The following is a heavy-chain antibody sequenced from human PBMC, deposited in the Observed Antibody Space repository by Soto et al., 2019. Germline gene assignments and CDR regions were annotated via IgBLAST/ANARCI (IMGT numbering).Heavy chain of an antibody. D-gene: IGHD3-3*01. CDR3: ARDPHEYWTSYWFDP. CDR1: GYNFNIYG. CDR2: ISAYDGKT. V-gene: IGHV1-18*01. J-gene: IGHJ5*02. Sequence: QVQLVQSGAEVKKPGASVKVSCKASGYNFNIYGINWVRQAPGQELELMGWISAYDGKTTYAEKFQRRVSMTTDASTRTAYVELRSLRSDDTAVYYCARDPHEYWTSYWFDPWGQGTLVSVSS.